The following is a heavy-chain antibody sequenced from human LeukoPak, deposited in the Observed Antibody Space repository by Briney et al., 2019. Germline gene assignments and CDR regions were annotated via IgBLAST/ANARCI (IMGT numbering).Heavy chain of an antibody. Sequence: GASVKVSCKASGYTFTSYGISWVRQAPGQGLEWMGWISAYNGNTNYAQKLQGRVTMTTDTSTSTAYMELRSLRSDDTAVYYCASRSSPYYWYYGMDVWGQGITVTVSS. D-gene: IGHD1-26*01. CDR1: GYTFTSYG. CDR2: ISAYNGNT. J-gene: IGHJ6*02. V-gene: IGHV1-18*01. CDR3: ASRSSPYYWYYGMDV.